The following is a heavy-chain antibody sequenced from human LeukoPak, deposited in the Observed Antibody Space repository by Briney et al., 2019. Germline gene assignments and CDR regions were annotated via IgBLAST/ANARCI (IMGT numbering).Heavy chain of an antibody. J-gene: IGHJ4*02. CDR3: ARDQRYIDN. CDR1: GGSISSSSYY. CDR2: MYYSGST. Sequence: PSETLSLTCTVSGGSISSSSYYWGRIRQSPGKGLEWIGSMYYSGSTYYNPSLKSRVTISVDTSKNQLSLKLSSVTAADTAVYYCARDQRYIDNWGQGTLVTVSS. V-gene: IGHV4-39*07. D-gene: IGHD1-14*01.